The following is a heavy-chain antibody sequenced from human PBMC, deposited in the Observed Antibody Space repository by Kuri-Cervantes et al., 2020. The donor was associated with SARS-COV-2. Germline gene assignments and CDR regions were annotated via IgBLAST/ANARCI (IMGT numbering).Heavy chain of an antibody. CDR3: ARDTGAAYNYDSSGYYGPPKY. D-gene: IGHD3-22*01. CDR2: ISGSGSRT. J-gene: IGHJ4*02. V-gene: IGHV3-23*01. CDR1: GFTFSIYG. Sequence: GGSLRLSCAASGFTFSIYGMNWVRQAPGKGLEWVSAISGSGSRTYYADSVKGRFTISRDNSKDTLYLQMNSLRAEDTAVYFCARDTGAAYNYDSSGYYGPPKYWGQGTLVTVSS.